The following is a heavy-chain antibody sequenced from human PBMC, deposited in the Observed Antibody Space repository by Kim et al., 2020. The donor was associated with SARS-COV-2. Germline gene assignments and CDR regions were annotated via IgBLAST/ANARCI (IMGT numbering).Heavy chain of an antibody. V-gene: IGHV3-23*01. Sequence: VKGRFTISRDNTKHTLYLQMNSLRAADTAVYYCAKSPLRYFDPHFDYWGQGTLVTVSS. D-gene: IGHD3-9*01. J-gene: IGHJ4*02. CDR3: AKSPLRYFDPHFDY.